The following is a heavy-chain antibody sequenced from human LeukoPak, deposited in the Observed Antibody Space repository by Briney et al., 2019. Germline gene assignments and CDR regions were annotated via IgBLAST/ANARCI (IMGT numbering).Heavy chain of an antibody. CDR1: GFTVSSSY. CDR3: ARDRNTYGYPGSLDY. Sequence: GGSLRLSCAASGFTVSSSYLNWVRQAPGKGLEWVSVIYSGGSTYYADSVKGRFTISRDNSKNTLYLQMNSLRAEDTAVYYCARDRNTYGYPGSLDYWGQGTLVTVSS. CDR2: IYSGGST. D-gene: IGHD5-18*01. V-gene: IGHV3-53*01. J-gene: IGHJ4*02.